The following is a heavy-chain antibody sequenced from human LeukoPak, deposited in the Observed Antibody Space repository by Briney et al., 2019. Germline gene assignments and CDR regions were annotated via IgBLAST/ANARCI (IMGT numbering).Heavy chain of an antibody. D-gene: IGHD6-13*01. CDR1: GFTFSSYG. CDR2: ISYDGSNK. J-gene: IGHJ4*02. CDR3: AKDGIAAAGTLDY. Sequence: GRSLRLSCAASGFTFSSYGMHWVRQAPGKGLEWVAVISYDGSNKYYADSVEGRFTISRDNSKNTLYLQMNSLRAEDTAVYYCAKDGIAAAGTLDYWGQGTLVTVSS. V-gene: IGHV3-30*18.